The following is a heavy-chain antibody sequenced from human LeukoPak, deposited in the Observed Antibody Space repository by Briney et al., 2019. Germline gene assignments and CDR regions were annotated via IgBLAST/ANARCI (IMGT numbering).Heavy chain of an antibody. Sequence: TGGSLRLSCAASGFTFTTYGMHWASQAPGKGLEWVAVISYDGNRKYYADSVKGRFTISRDNSMNTLFLQLNSLRPEDTAVYYCARDGSYGPADFDYWGQGTLVTVSS. CDR2: ISYDGNRK. D-gene: IGHD5-18*01. V-gene: IGHV3-30*03. J-gene: IGHJ4*02. CDR3: ARDGSYGPADFDY. CDR1: GFTFTTYG.